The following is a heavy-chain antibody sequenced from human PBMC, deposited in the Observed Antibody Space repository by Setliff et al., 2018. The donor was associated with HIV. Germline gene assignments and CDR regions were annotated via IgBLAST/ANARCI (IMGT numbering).Heavy chain of an antibody. CDR3: AREAWTSYRSSSGYYYYYMDV. Sequence: SETLSLTCTVSGGSVSSGDDYWSWIRQPPGKGLEWIGYIHFSGTTKYNPSLKSRVTIPVDTSKNQLSLKLSSVTAADTAVYYRAREAWTSYRSSSGYYYYYMDVWGKGTTVTVSS. V-gene: IGHV4-61*08. CDR2: IHFSGTT. D-gene: IGHD6-6*01. J-gene: IGHJ6*03. CDR1: GGSVSSGDDY.